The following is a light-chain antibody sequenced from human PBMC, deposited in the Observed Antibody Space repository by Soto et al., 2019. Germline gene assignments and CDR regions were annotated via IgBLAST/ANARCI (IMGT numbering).Light chain of an antibody. J-gene: IGLJ3*02. V-gene: IGLV2-8*01. Sequence: QSVLTQPPSVSGSPGQSLTISCTGTSSDVGGYNYVSWYHHHPGKAPKLIIYEVFKRPSGVPDRFSGSKSGNTASLTVSGLQAEDEADYYCSSYAGXDSVLFGGGTKVTVL. CDR3: SSYAGXDSVL. CDR2: EVF. CDR1: SSDVGGYNY.